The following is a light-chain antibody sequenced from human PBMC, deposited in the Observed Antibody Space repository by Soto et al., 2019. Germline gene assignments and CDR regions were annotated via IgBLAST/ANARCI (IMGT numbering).Light chain of an antibody. CDR2: SNN. J-gene: IGLJ1*01. V-gene: IGLV1-44*01. CDR1: SSNIGTNT. CDR3: ATWDDSSYV. Sequence: QSVLTQPPSASGTPGQRVTISCSGSSSNIGTNTVSWYQQLPGTAPKLLIYSNNQRPSGVPDRFSGSKSGTSASLAISGLRSEDEADYYCATWDDSSYVFGTGTKLTVL.